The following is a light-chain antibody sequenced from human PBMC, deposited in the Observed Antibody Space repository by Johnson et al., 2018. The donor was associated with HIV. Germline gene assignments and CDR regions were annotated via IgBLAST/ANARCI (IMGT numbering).Light chain of an antibody. V-gene: IGLV1-51*02. CDR1: SSNIGNNY. CDR2: END. CDR3: GTWDSSLSAYV. J-gene: IGLJ1*01. Sequence: QSVLTQPPSVSAAPGQKVTISCSGSSSNIGNNYVSWYQQLPGAAPKLLIYENDKRPSGIPDRFSASKSGTSATLDITGLQTGDEAEYYCGTWDSSLSAYVFGTGTKVTVL.